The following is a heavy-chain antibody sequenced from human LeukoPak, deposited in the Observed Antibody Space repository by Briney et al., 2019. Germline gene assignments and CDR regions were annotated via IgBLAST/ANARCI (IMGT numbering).Heavy chain of an antibody. V-gene: IGHV3-23*01. CDR1: GFTFNSYG. CDR3: AKVPGGSWFGQTLYYYYMDV. Sequence: PGGSLRLSCAASGFTFNSYGMSWVRPAPGKGLEWVSAISGSGGTTYYADSVKGRFTISRDNSKNTLYLQMNSLRAEDTAVYYCAKVPGGSWFGQTLYYYYMDVWGKGTTVTISS. D-gene: IGHD3-10*01. CDR2: ISGSGGTT. J-gene: IGHJ6*03.